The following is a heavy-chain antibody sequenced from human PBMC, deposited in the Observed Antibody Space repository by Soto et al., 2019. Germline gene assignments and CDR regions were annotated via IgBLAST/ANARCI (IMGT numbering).Heavy chain of an antibody. CDR1: GYSFTSDW. J-gene: IGHJ6*02. CDR2: IYPGDSDT. Sequence: PGESLKISCKGSGYSFTSDWIGWVRQMPGKGLEWMGIIYPGDSDTRYRPSFQGQVTISADKSISTAYLQWSSLKASDTAMYYCARQEGIAAAVIPSPYYYYGMDVWGQGTTVTVSS. D-gene: IGHD6-13*01. CDR3: ARQEGIAAAVIPSPYYYYGMDV. V-gene: IGHV5-51*01.